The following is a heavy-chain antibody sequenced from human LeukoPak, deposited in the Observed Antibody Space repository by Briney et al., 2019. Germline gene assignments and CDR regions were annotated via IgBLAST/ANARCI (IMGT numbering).Heavy chain of an antibody. CDR3: ARVAVAGPNYFDY. Sequence: PGGSLRLSCAASGFTFSSYAMHWVRQAPGKGLEWVAVISYDGSNKYYADSVKGRFTISRDNSKNTLYLQMNSLRAEDTAVYYCARVAVAGPNYFDYWGQGTLVTVSS. CDR2: ISYDGSNK. CDR1: GFTFSSYA. J-gene: IGHJ4*02. V-gene: IGHV3-30-3*01. D-gene: IGHD6-19*01.